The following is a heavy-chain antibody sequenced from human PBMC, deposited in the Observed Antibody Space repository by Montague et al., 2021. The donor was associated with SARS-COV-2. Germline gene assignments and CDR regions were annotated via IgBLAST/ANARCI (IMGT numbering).Heavy chain of an antibody. CDR1: GGSISRGYYY. J-gene: IGHJ4*02. D-gene: IGHD5-18*01. CDR2: IYRSGSP. Sequence: SETLSLTCTVSGGSISRGYYYWSWIRLPAGKGLEWIGCIYRSGSPNYNPSLESRVVLSVDTSRNQFSLKMTSVTAADTAMYYCARGMDTGVVTVTGGFDSWGQGTLVIVSS. V-gene: IGHV4-61*10. CDR3: ARGMDTGVVTVTGGFDS.